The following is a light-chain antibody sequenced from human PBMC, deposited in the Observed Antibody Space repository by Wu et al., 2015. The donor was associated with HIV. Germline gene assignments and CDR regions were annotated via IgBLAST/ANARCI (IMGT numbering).Light chain of an antibody. CDR2: GAV. V-gene: IGKV3-15*01. J-gene: IGKJ4*01. CDR3: QQYNHWPLT. CDR1: QSVGRF. Sequence: EIVLTQSPATLSLSPGDRATLSCRASQSVGRFLAWYQQKPGQAPRLLIYGAVTRPTGIPARFRGSGSGTEFTLTFTSMESEDSAVYFCQQYNHWPLTFGAGTKVEI.